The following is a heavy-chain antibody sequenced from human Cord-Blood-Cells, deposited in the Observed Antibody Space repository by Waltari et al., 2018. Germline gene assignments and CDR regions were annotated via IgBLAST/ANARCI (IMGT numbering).Heavy chain of an antibody. J-gene: IGHJ4*02. CDR3: ARGENTGNDY. CDR1: GGSFSGYY. Sequence: QVQLQQWGAGLLKPSETLSLTCAVYGGSFSGYYWSWIRQPPGKGLEWIGEINHSGSTNYNPSPKSRVTISVDPSKNQFSRKLSSVTAADTAVYYWARGENTGNDYWGQGTLVTVSS. V-gene: IGHV4-34*01. D-gene: IGHD3-10*01. CDR2: INHSGST.